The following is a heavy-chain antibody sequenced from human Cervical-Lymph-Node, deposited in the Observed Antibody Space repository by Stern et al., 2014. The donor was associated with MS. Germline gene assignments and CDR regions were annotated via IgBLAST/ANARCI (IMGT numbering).Heavy chain of an antibody. CDR3: ARDTSSPERSDW. J-gene: IGHJ4*02. D-gene: IGHD1-1*01. V-gene: IGHV3-53*01. CDR2: ITNVGST. Sequence: EVPLVESGGGVIQPGGSLRLSCTASGFTVSRDYMTWVRQAPGKGLEWVSLITNVGSTFYTDSVKGRFPISRDDSKNTVYLHMTSLRAEDTAMYYCARDTSSPERSDWWGQGTLVTVSS. CDR1: GFTVSRDY.